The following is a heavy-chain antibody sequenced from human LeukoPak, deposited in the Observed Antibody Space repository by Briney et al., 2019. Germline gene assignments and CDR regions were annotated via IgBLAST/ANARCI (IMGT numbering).Heavy chain of an antibody. CDR3: ARVGAAAGTGSDY. CDR1: GGSISSSSYY. J-gene: IGHJ4*02. Sequence: SETLSLTCTVSGGSISSSSYYWGWIRQPPGKGLEWIGSIYYSGSTYYNPSLESRVTISVDTSKNQFSLKLSSVTAADTAVYYCARVGAAAGTGSDYWGQGTLVTVSS. D-gene: IGHD6-13*01. CDR2: IYYSGST. V-gene: IGHV4-39*07.